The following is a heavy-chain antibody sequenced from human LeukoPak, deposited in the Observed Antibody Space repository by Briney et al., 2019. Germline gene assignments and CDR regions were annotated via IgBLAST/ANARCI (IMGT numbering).Heavy chain of an antibody. J-gene: IGHJ3*02. Sequence: ASVNVSCKASGYTFTGYYVHWVRQAPGQGLEWMGWINPNSGGTNYAQKFQGRVTMTRDTSISTAYMELSRLRSDDTAVYYCARGPDIYYDFWSGYYSPDDAFDIWGQGTMVTVSS. CDR2: INPNSGGT. D-gene: IGHD3-3*01. CDR1: GYTFTGYY. V-gene: IGHV1-2*02. CDR3: ARGPDIYYDFWSGYYSPDDAFDI.